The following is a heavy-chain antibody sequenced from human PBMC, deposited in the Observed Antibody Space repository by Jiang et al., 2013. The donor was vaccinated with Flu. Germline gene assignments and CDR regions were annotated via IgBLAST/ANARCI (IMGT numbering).Heavy chain of an antibody. CDR1: GYTFTSYD. CDR2: MNPNSGNT. Sequence: SGAEVKKPGASVKVSCKASGYTFTSYDINWVRQATGQGLEWMGWMNPNSGNTGYAQKFQGRVTMTRNTSISTAYMELSSLRSEDTAVYYCARGRKGDLGRGYYFDYWGQGTLVTVSS. J-gene: IGHJ4*02. CDR3: ARGRKGDLGRGYYFDY. D-gene: IGHD1-14*01. V-gene: IGHV1-8*01.